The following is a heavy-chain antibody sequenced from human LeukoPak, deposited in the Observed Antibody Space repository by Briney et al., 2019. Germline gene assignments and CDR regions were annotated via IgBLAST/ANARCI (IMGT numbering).Heavy chain of an antibody. CDR3: ARGYCSSTSCNDAFDI. J-gene: IGHJ3*02. Sequence: GASLRVSCKASSYTFTGYYMHWVRQAPGQGFEWMGWNNPNGGGTNDAQKFKGRVTMTRDTSISTAYMERSRLKSDDTAVYFCARGYCSSTSCNDAFDIWGQGTMVTVSS. V-gene: IGHV1-2*02. CDR2: NNPNGGGT. CDR1: SYTFTGYY. D-gene: IGHD2-2*01.